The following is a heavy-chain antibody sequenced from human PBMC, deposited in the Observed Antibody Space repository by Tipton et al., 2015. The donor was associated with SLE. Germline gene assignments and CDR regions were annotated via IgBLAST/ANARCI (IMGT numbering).Heavy chain of an antibody. CDR2: IHHRGST. V-gene: IGHV4-4*02. CDR3: ARAGGGDSNWFDP. Sequence: TLSLTCAVSGASITSSDWWGWVRQPPGKGLEYIGEIHHRGSTNYKSSLRGRVTISVDNSKNQFSLKLSSVTAADTAVYYCARAGGGDSNWFDPWGQGTLVTVSS. CDR1: GASITSSDW. J-gene: IGHJ5*02. D-gene: IGHD2-21*01.